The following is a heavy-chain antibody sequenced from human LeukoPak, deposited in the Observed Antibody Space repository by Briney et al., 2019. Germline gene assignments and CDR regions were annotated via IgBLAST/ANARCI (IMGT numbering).Heavy chain of an antibody. CDR2: ISAYNGKT. V-gene: IGHV1-18*01. Sequence: ASVKVSCKASGYTFTSYGISWVRQAPGQGLEWMGWISAYNGKTNYAQKLQGRVTMTTDTSTSTAYLELRSPRSDDTAVYYCARDGATYYYDSSGYVGAFDIWGQGTMVTVPS. D-gene: IGHD3-22*01. J-gene: IGHJ3*02. CDR3: ARDGATYYYDSSGYVGAFDI. CDR1: GYTFTSYG.